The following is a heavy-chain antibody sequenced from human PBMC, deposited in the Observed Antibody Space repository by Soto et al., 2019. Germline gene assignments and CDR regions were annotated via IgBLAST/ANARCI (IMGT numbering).Heavy chain of an antibody. J-gene: IGHJ4*02. V-gene: IGHV3-23*01. CDR1: GFMFRSYG. CDR2: ISSGGGTT. Sequence: EVQLLESGGGLVQPGGSRRVSCVASGFMFRSYGMTWVRQAPGKGLEWLSTISSGGGTTYYADSVKGRFTISRDNSKDSLYLQMNSLRADDTAIYYCAKEEDAVLTDSWGQGTLLTVSS. CDR3: AKEEDAVLTDS. D-gene: IGHD3-9*01.